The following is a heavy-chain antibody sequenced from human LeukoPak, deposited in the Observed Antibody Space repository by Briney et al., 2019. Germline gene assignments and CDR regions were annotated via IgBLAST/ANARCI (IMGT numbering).Heavy chain of an antibody. CDR1: GGSISSYY. J-gene: IGHJ4*02. Sequence: SETLSLTCTVSGGSISSYYWSWIRQPPGKGLEWIGYIYYSGSTNYNPSLKSRVTISVDTSKNQSSLKLSSVTAADTAVYYCASSLNAYYYDSSGFDYWGQGTLVTVSS. V-gene: IGHV4-59*08. D-gene: IGHD3-22*01. CDR2: IYYSGST. CDR3: ASSLNAYYYDSSGFDY.